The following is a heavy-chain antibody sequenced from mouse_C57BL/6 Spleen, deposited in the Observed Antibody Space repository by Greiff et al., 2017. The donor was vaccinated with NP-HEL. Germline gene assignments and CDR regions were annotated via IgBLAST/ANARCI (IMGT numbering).Heavy chain of an antibody. J-gene: IGHJ1*03. Sequence: EVKLMESGPGLAKPSQTLSLTCSVTGYSITSDYWNWIRKFPGNTLEYMGYISYSGSTYYNPSLKSRISITRDTSKNQYYLQLNSVTTENTATDCCARSGGNRYFCVWGTGTTVTVSS. CDR3: ARSGGNRYFCV. CDR2: ISYSGST. V-gene: IGHV3-8*01. CDR1: GYSITSDY. D-gene: IGHD2-1*01.